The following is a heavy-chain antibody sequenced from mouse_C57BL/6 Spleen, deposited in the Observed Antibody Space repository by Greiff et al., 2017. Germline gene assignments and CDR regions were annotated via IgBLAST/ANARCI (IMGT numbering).Heavy chain of an antibody. CDR3: ARGNSYYSALDY. J-gene: IGHJ4*01. V-gene: IGHV1-69*01. CDR1: GYTFTSYW. CDR2: IDPSDSYT. D-gene: IGHD2-1*01. Sequence: VQLQQPGAELVMPGASVKLSCKASGYTFTSYWMPWVKQRPGQGLEWIGEIDPSDSYTNYNQKFKGKATLTVDKSSSTAYMQLSSLTSEDSAVYYCARGNSYYSALDYWGQGTSVTVSS.